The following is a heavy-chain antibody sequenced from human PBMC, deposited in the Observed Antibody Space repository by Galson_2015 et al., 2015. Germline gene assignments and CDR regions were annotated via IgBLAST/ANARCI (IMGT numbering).Heavy chain of an antibody. CDR1: GFTFGSHW. D-gene: IGHD6-6*01. CDR3: AREGSSSSHYMDV. J-gene: IGHJ6*03. V-gene: IGHV3-48*04. CDR2: ISNSISTI. Sequence: SLRLSCAASGFTFGSHWMHWVRQAPGKGLEWVSYISNSISTIFYADSVKGRFTISRDNAKNSLYLQMSSLRAEDTAVYYCAREGSSSSHYMDVWGKGTTVTVSS.